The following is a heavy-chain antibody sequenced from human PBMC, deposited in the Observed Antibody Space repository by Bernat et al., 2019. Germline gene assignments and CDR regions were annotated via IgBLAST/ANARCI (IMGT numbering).Heavy chain of an antibody. Sequence: QVQLQESGPGLVKPSQTLSLTCTVSGGSISSGDYYWSWIRQPPGKGLEWIGYIYYSGSTYYNPSLKSRVTISVDTSKNQFSLKLSSVTAADTAVYYCAKAKSIRYFDWLLLGAHLWYYGMDVWGQGTTVTVSS. CDR2: IYYSGST. D-gene: IGHD3-9*01. CDR1: GGSISSGDYY. J-gene: IGHJ6*02. V-gene: IGHV4-30-4*01. CDR3: AKAKSIRYFDWLLLGAHLWYYGMDV.